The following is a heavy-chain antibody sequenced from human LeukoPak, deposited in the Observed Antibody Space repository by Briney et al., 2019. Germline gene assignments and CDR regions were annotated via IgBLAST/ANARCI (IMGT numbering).Heavy chain of an antibody. Sequence: SETLSLTCTVSGGSISGYYWSWIRQPPGKGLEWIGYIYYSGSTNYNPSLKSRVSISVDTSKNQFSLKLSSVTAADTAVYYCARAYLGQQLVQRELYYYYYMDVWGKGTRVTVSS. J-gene: IGHJ6*03. CDR1: GGSISGYY. CDR3: ARAYLGQQLVQRELYYYYYMDV. V-gene: IGHV4-59*01. CDR2: IYYSGST. D-gene: IGHD6-13*01.